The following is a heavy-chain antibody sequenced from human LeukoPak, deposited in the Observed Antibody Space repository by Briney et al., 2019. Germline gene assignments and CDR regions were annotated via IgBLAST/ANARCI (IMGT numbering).Heavy chain of an antibody. CDR2: INAGNGNT. D-gene: IGHD4/OR15-4a*01. V-gene: IGHV1-3*01. CDR3: ASVAMGDYGSDPYFDY. CDR1: GYTFTSYA. Sequence: EASVKVSCKASGYTFTSYAIHWVRQAPGQGLEWMGWINAGNGNTKYSQKFQGRVTITRDTSASTAYMELSSLRSEDTAVYYCASVAMGDYGSDPYFDYWGKGTLVTVSS. J-gene: IGHJ4*02.